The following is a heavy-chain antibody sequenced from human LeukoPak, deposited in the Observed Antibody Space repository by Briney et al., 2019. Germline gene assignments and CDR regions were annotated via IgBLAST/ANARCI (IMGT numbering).Heavy chain of an antibody. CDR2: INHSGST. Sequence: PSETLSLTCAVYGGSFSGYYWSWIRQPPGKGLEWIGEINHSGSTNYNPSLKSRVTIPVDTSKNQFSLKLSSVTAADTAVYYCARGAAGYSYGWGQGTLVTVSS. CDR1: GGSFSGYY. D-gene: IGHD5-18*01. J-gene: IGHJ4*02. V-gene: IGHV4-34*01. CDR3: ARGAAGYSYG.